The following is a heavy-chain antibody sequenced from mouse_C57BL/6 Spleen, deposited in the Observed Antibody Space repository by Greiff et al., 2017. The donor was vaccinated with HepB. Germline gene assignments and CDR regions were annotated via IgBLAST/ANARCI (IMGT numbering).Heavy chain of an antibody. J-gene: IGHJ2*01. CDR1: GYSFTSYY. CDR2: IYPGSGNT. CDR3: ARDLGSSHYSFDY. V-gene: IGHV1-66*01. Sequence: QVQLQQSGPELVKPGASVKISCKASGYSFTSYYIHWVKQRPGQGLEWIGWIYPGSGNTKYNEKFKGKATLTAYTSSSTAYMQLSSLTSEDSAVYYCARDLGSSHYSFDYWGQGTTLTVSS. D-gene: IGHD1-1*01.